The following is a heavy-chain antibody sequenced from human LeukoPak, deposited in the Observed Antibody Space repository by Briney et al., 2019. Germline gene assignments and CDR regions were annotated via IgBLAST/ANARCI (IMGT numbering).Heavy chain of an antibody. CDR1: GFTFSSYS. D-gene: IGHD6-19*01. Sequence: PGGSLSLSCAASGFTFSSYSINWVRQARGKGLEWLSYISSSRRPISYADSLKGRFTVSRDNAKNSLDLQMNSLRVEDTAVYYCARVGTSGWTSDYWGQGTMVTVSS. V-gene: IGHV3-48*04. J-gene: IGHJ4*01. CDR3: ARVGTSGWTSDY. CDR2: ISSSRRPI.